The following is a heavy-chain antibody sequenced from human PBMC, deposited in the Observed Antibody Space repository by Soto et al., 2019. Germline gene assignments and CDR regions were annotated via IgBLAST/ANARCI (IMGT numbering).Heavy chain of an antibody. CDR3: AREAGPVPAANPFDY. CDR1: GYTFTSYP. D-gene: IGHD2-2*01. Sequence: ASVKVSCKASGYTFTSYPMHWVRQAPGQRLEWMGWINAGNGNTKYSQKFQGRVTITRDTSASTAYMELSSLRSEDTAVYYCAREAGPVPAANPFDYWGQGTLVTVSS. J-gene: IGHJ4*02. CDR2: INAGNGNT. V-gene: IGHV1-3*01.